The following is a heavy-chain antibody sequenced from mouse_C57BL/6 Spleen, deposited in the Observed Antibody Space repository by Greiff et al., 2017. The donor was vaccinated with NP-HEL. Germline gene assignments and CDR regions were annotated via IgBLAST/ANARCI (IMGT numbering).Heavy chain of an antibody. CDR2: IDPSDSET. CDR3: ARPPYGSSFHWYFDV. V-gene: IGHV1-52*01. J-gene: IGHJ1*03. D-gene: IGHD1-1*01. CDR1: GYTFTSYW. Sequence: QVQLKQPGAELVRPGSSVKLSCKASGYTFTSYWMHWVKQRPIQGLEWIGNIDPSDSETHYNQKFKDKATLTVDKSSSTAYMQLSSLTSEDSAVYYCARPPYGSSFHWYFDVWGTGTTVTVSS.